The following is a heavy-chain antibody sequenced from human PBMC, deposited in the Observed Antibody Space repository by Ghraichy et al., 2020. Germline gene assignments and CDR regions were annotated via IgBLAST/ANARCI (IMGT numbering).Heavy chain of an antibody. J-gene: IGHJ6*03. V-gene: IGHV3-23*01. CDR1: GFTFSSYA. CDR3: AKFEGGLGGYGSGSYGKGVYYMDV. D-gene: IGHD3-10*01. Sequence: LTCAASGFTFSSYAMSWVRQAPGKGLEWVSAISGSGGSTYYADSVKGRFTISRDNSKNTLYLQMNSLRAEDIAVYYCAKFEGGLGGYGSGSYGKGVYYMDVWGKGTTVTVSS. CDR2: ISGSGGST.